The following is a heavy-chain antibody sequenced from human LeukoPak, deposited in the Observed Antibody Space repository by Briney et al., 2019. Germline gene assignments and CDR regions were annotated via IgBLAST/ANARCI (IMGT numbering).Heavy chain of an antibody. J-gene: IGHJ3*02. Sequence: GGSLRLSCAASGFTFSSYSMNWVRQAPGKGLEWVSYISSSSSTIYYADSVKGRFTISRDNAKNSLYLQMNSLRAEDTAVYYCARGLVILTGLYPGAFDIWGQGTMVTVSS. CDR1: GFTFSSYS. CDR3: ARGLVILTGLYPGAFDI. CDR2: ISSSSSTI. V-gene: IGHV3-48*04. D-gene: IGHD3-16*01.